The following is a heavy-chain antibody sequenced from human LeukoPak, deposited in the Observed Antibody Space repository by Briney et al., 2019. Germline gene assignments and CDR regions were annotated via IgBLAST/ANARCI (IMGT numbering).Heavy chain of an antibody. CDR3: ARDPPRITIFGVVPLHRMDV. CDR1: GYTFTSYG. J-gene: IGHJ6*02. V-gene: IGHV1-18*01. CDR2: ISAYNGNT. D-gene: IGHD3-3*01. Sequence: ASVKVSCKASGYTFTSYGISWVRQAPGQGLEWMGWISAYNGNTNYAQKLQGRDTMTTDTSTSTAYMELRSRRSGDTAVYYCARDPPRITIFGVVPLHRMDVWGQGTTVTVSS.